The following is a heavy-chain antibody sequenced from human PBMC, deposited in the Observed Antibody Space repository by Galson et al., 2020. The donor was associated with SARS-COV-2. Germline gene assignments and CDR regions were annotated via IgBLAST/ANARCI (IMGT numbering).Heavy chain of an antibody. CDR1: GFTFSSYW. J-gene: IGHJ4*02. D-gene: IGHD1-26*01. V-gene: IGHV3-74*03. Sequence: GGSLRLSCAASGFTFSSYWMHWVRQPPGKGLEWVSRINRNGSSTMYADSVKGRFTISRDNAKNTLYLRMNSLRADDTAVYYCSATRAYWGQGTLVTVSS. CDR2: INRNGSST. CDR3: SATRAY.